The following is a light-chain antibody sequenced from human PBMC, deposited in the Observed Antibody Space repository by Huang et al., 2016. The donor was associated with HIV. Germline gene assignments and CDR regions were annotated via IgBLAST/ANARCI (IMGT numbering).Light chain of an antibody. V-gene: IGKV4-1*01. CDR2: WAS. J-gene: IGKJ5*01. CDR1: QSVLYGSSNNSN. Sequence: DIVMTQSPDSLAVSLGERATIDCKSSQSVLYGSSNNSNLAWYQQKPGQPPNLHIYWASAREAGVPDRFSGSGSGTDFTLTISSLQAEDVAVYYCQQYYNTPITFGQGTRLEI. CDR3: QQYYNTPIT.